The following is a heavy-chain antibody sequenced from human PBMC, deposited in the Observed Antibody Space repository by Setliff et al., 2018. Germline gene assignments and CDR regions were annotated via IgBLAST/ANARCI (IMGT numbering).Heavy chain of an antibody. CDR3: ARGSSSYDY. CDR1: GGSISSSN. Sequence: LSLTCAVSGGSISSSNWWSWVRQPPGKGLEWVSYISSSDSTIYYADSVKGRFTISRDNAKNSLYLQMNSLRAEDTAVYYCARGSSSYDYWGQGTLVTVSS. J-gene: IGHJ4*02. D-gene: IGHD6-6*01. V-gene: IGHV3-48*03. CDR2: ISSSDSTI.